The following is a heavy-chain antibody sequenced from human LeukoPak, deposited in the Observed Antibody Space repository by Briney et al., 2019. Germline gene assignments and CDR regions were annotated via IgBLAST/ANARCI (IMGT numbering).Heavy chain of an antibody. CDR1: GFTFSNYA. V-gene: IGHV3-23*01. Sequence: GGSLRLSCAASGFTFSNYAMSWVRQAPGKGLEWVSAISGSGGSTYYADSVKGRFTISRDNSKNTLYLQMNSLRAEDTAVYYCAKTRYYYDSSGYYGYWGQGTLVTVSS. J-gene: IGHJ4*02. CDR2: ISGSGGST. D-gene: IGHD3-22*01. CDR3: AKTRYYYDSSGYYGY.